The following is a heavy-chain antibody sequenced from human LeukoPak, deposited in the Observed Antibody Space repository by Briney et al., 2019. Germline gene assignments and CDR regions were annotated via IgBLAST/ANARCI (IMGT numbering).Heavy chain of an antibody. CDR3: ARGLGYSGYDGEVFDY. CDR1: GFTFSSYS. J-gene: IGHJ4*02. CDR2: ISSSSSYI. D-gene: IGHD5-12*01. V-gene: IGHV3-21*01. Sequence: GGSLRLSCAASGFTFSSYSMNWVRQAPGEGLEWVSSISSSSSYIYYADSVKGRFTISRDNAKNSLYLQMNSLRAEDTAVYYCARGLGYSGYDGEVFDYWGQGTLVTVSS.